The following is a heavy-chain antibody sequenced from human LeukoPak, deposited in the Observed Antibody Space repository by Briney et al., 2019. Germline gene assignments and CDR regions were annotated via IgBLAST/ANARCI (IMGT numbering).Heavy chain of an antibody. D-gene: IGHD1-1*01. CDR3: ATALPGYKDAFDI. V-gene: IGHV5-51*01. CDR1: GYSFTNYW. CDR2: IFPGDSDT. Sequence: GESLKISCKGSGYSFTNYWYGWVRQMPGKGLKWMGIIFPGDSDTRYSPSFQGQVTISADKSASTAYLQWSSLKASDTAMYYCATALPGYKDAFDIWGQGTMVTVSS. J-gene: IGHJ3*02.